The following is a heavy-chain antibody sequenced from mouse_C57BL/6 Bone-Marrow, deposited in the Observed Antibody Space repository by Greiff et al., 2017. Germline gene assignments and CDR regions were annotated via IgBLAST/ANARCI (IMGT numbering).Heavy chain of an antibody. CDR1: GYTFTNYW. Sequence: QVQLQQSGAELVRPGTSVKMSCKASGYTFTNYWIGWAKQRPGHGLEWIGDIYPGGGYTYYNEKFKGKATLTADKSSSTAYMQFSSLTSEDSAIYDCARGYYGSSPYWYFDVWGTGTTVTVSS. CDR3: ARGYYGSSPYWYFDV. J-gene: IGHJ1*03. V-gene: IGHV1-63*01. CDR2: IYPGGGYT. D-gene: IGHD1-1*01.